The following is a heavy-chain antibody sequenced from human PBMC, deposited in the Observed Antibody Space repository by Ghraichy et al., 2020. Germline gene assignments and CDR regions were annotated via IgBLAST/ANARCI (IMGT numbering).Heavy chain of an antibody. V-gene: IGHV1-8*01. D-gene: IGHD6-19*01. J-gene: IGHJ4*02. Sequence: SVKVSCKASGYTFTSYDIIWVRQATGQGLEWMGWMNPNSANTGYAQKFQGRVTMTRNASASTAYMELSSLRSEDTAVYFCARDRIAVTGALFYWGQGTLVTVSS. CDR3: ARDRIAVTGALFY. CDR1: GYTFTSYD. CDR2: MNPNSANT.